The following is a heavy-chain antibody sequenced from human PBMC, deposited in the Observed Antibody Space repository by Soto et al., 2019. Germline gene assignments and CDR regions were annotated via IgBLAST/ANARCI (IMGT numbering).Heavy chain of an antibody. Sequence: QITLKESGPTLVKPTQTLTLTCTFSGFSLSTRGVAVGWFRQPPGKALEWLALIYWDEDKWYSPSLKSRLTITDDTSTNQVVLTMTTMDPVDTATYYCAHRPRGYAYYFDYWGQGTLVTVSS. D-gene: IGHD5-12*01. CDR1: GFSLSTRGVA. CDR2: IYWDEDK. V-gene: IGHV2-5*02. J-gene: IGHJ4*02. CDR3: AHRPRGYAYYFDY.